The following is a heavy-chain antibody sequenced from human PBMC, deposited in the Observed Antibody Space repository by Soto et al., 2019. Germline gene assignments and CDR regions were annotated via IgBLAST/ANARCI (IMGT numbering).Heavy chain of an antibody. CDR1: GFTFSSYA. Sequence: EVQLLESGGGLVQPGGSLRLSCAASGFTFSSYAMSWVRQAPGKGLEWVSAISGSGGSTYYADSVKGRFTISRDNSKNTLYLQMHGLRAEDTAVYYCAKDVSGYGDYLDAFDIWGQGTMVTVSS. CDR3: AKDVSGYGDYLDAFDI. V-gene: IGHV3-23*01. CDR2: ISGSGGST. J-gene: IGHJ3*02. D-gene: IGHD4-17*01.